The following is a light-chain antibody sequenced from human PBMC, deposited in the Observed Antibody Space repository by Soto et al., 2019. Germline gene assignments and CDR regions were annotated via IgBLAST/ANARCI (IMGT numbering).Light chain of an antibody. Sequence: EIVLTQSPGTLSLSPGERATLSCRASQSVSTTYLGWYQQKPGQAPRLLVYGTSRRATGIPDRFIGSGSCTDFTLTISSLEPEDFAVYYCQHYGSSPPMYTFGQGTKLEIK. CDR2: GTS. CDR1: QSVSTTY. V-gene: IGKV3-20*01. J-gene: IGKJ2*01. CDR3: QHYGSSPPMYT.